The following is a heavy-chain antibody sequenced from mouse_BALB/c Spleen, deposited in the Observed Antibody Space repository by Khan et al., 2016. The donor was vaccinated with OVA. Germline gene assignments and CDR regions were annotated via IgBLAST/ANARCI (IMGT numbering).Heavy chain of an antibody. J-gene: IGHJ4*01. CDR3: ARDYYGSSYYYAMDY. CDR1: GYTFTNYG. D-gene: IGHD1-1*01. Sequence: QIQLVQSGPELKKPGETVKISCKASGYTFTNYGMNWVKQAPGKGLKWMGWINTYTGEPTYADDFKGRFAFSLETSASTVYLQINNLKNEDTATYFCARDYYGSSYYYAMDYWGQGTSVTVSS. V-gene: IGHV9-3-1*01. CDR2: INTYTGEP.